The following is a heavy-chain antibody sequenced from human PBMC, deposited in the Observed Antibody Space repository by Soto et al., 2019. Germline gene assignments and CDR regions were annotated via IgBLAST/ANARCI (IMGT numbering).Heavy chain of an antibody. CDR3: SGGARGWHGIDY. CDR2: LSEDGRHT. D-gene: IGHD6-19*01. Sequence: EVHLVESGGGVVQPGGSLRLSCTASEFTFSAHWMHWVRLAPGKGLMWVSRLSEDGRHTGHAEPVRGRFTISRDNAKNTMFLEMTSLRVDDSAIYFCSGGARGWHGIDYWGQGALVTVSS. CDR1: EFTFSAHW. J-gene: IGHJ4*02. V-gene: IGHV3-74*01.